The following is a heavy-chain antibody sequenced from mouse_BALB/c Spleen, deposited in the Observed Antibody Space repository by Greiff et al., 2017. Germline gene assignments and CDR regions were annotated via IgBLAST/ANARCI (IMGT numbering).Heavy chain of an antibody. CDR2: IDPANGNT. Sequence: EVKLVDSGAELVKPGASVKLSCTASGFNIKDTYMHWVKQRPEQGLEWIGRIDPANGNTKYDPKFQGKATITADTSSNTAYLQLSSLTSEDTAVYYCAKIYYDSYWGQGTTLTVSS. CDR3: AKIYYDSY. D-gene: IGHD2-4*01. J-gene: IGHJ2*01. V-gene: IGHV14-3*02. CDR1: GFNIKDTY.